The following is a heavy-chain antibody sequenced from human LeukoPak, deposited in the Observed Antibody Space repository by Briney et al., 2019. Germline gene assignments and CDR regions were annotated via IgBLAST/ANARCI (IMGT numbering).Heavy chain of an antibody. Sequence: GGSLRLSCAASGFTFSSYWMSWVRQAPGKGLEWVANIKQDGSEKYYVDSVKGRFTISRDNAKNSLYLQMNSLRAEDTAVYYCARVFTMVRGVIITAGAFDIWGQGTMVTVSS. V-gene: IGHV3-7*01. CDR2: IKQDGSEK. D-gene: IGHD3-10*01. J-gene: IGHJ3*02. CDR3: ARVFTMVRGVIITAGAFDI. CDR1: GFTFSSYW.